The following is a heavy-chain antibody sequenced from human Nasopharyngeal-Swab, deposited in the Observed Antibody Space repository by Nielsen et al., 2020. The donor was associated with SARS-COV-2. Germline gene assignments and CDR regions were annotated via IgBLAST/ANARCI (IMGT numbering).Heavy chain of an antibody. Sequence: SETLSLTCAVYGGSFSGYYWGWIRQPPGKGLEWIGTIYYSGNTYFNPSLKSRVTMSVDTSKHQFSLNLSSVTAADTALYYCARHSSGWSFDYWDHGTLVTVSS. D-gene: IGHD6-19*01. CDR3: ARHSSGWSFDY. J-gene: IGHJ4*01. CDR2: IYYSGNT. CDR1: GGSFSGYY. V-gene: IGHV4-39*01.